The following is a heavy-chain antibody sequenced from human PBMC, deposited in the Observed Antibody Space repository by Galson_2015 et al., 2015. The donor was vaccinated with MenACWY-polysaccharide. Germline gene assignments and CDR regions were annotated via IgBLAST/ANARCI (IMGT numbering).Heavy chain of an antibody. CDR2: VSSGDTT. CDR1: GFTVSRYY. Sequence: SLRLSCAASGFTVSRYYMSWVRLAPGKGLEWVSTVSSGDTTYHADSVKGRFSISRDNSKNTLYLQVNSLRAEDTALYYCVISSGWSGVLDVWGQGTTVTVSS. J-gene: IGHJ6*02. D-gene: IGHD6-19*01. CDR3: VISSGWSGVLDV. V-gene: IGHV3-53*01.